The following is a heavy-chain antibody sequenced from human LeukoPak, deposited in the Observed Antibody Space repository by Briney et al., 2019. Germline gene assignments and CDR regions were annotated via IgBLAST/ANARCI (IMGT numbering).Heavy chain of an antibody. CDR2: MNPNSGNT. CDR1: GYTFSSYD. J-gene: IGHJ1*01. Sequence: ASVKVSCKASGYTFSSYDINWVRQATGQGLEWMGWMNPNSGNTGYAQKFQGRLNMTRNTSIDTAYMELSSLRSDDTAVYYCARRVGSGWPVQHWGQGTLVTVSS. CDR3: ARRVGSGWPVQH. D-gene: IGHD6-19*01. V-gene: IGHV1-8*01.